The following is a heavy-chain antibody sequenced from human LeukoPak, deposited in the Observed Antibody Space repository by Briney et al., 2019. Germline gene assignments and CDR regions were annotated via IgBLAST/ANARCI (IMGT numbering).Heavy chain of an antibody. Sequence: GGSLRLSCAASGFTFNSRAMSWVRQAPGKGLEWVSAISGSGGSTYYADSVKGRFTISRDNSRNTLYLQMNSLRAEDTAVYYRAKDLSYYLTEFDYWGQGTLVTVSS. D-gene: IGHD1-26*01. J-gene: IGHJ4*02. CDR2: ISGSGGST. CDR1: GFTFNSRA. CDR3: AKDLSYYLTEFDY. V-gene: IGHV3-23*01.